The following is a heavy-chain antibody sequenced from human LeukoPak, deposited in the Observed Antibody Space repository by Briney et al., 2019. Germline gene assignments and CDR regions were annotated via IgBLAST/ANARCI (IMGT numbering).Heavy chain of an antibody. J-gene: IGHJ6*02. CDR1: GFTFSSYG. CDR3: ARSTDSWTNYYGMDV. V-gene: IGHV3-74*01. D-gene: IGHD3/OR15-3a*01. CDR2: INSDETRT. Sequence: GGSLRLSCAASGFTFSSYGMHWVRQAPGKGLVWVSRINSDETRTNFADSVKGRFTISRDNAKNTLYLQVNSLRAEDTAVYYCARSTDSWTNYYGMDVWGQGTTVTVSS.